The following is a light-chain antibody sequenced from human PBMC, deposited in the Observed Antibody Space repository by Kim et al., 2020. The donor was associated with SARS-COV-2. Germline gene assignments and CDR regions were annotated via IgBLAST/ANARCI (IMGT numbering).Light chain of an antibody. CDR1: NIGSKS. CDR2: YDS. J-gene: IGLJ3*02. Sequence: SYELTQPPSVSVAPGKTARITCGGNNIGSKSVHWYQQKPGQAPVLVIYYDSDRPSGIPERFSGSNSGNTATLTISRVEAGDEADYYCQVWDSSSVREFGGGTQLTVL. V-gene: IGLV3-21*04. CDR3: QVWDSSSVRE.